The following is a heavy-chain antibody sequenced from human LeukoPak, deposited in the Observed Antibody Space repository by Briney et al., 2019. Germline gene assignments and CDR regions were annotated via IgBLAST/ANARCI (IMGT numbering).Heavy chain of an antibody. CDR3: AREAVYYGSGSYHIDRFDF. V-gene: IGHV1-69*13. D-gene: IGHD3-10*01. J-gene: IGHJ4*02. CDR2: IIPIFGTA. Sequence: SVKVSCKASGGTFSSYAISWVRQAPGQGLEWMGGIIPIFGTANYAQKFQGRVTITADESTSTAYMELGSLRSEDTAVYYCAREAVYYGSGSYHIDRFDFWGQGTLVTVSS. CDR1: GGTFSSYA.